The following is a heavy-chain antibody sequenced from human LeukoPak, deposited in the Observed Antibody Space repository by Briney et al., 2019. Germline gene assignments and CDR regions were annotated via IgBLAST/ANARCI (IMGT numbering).Heavy chain of an antibody. Sequence: SVKVSCKASGGTFSSYTISWVRQAPGQGLEWMGRIIPILGIANYAQKFQGRVTITADKSTSTAYMELSSLRSEDTAVYYCARDPLRYCSGGSCYSNDYWGQGTLVTVSS. V-gene: IGHV1-69*02. CDR2: IIPILGIA. J-gene: IGHJ4*02. CDR3: ARDPLRYCSGGSCYSNDY. CDR1: GGTFSSYT. D-gene: IGHD2-15*01.